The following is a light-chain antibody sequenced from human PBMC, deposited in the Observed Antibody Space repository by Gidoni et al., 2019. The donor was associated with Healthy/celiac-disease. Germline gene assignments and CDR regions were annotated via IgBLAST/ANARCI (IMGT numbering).Light chain of an antibody. V-gene: IGKV3-11*01. CDR1: QSVSSY. CDR3: QQRSNSRTCT. CDR2: EAS. Sequence: IVLTQPPATVSLSPGARATRSCRASQSVSSYLAWYQQKPGQAPRLLIYEASNRATGIPARFSGSGSGTDFTLTISSLQAEDVAVYYCQQRSNSRTCTFGQGTKVEIK. J-gene: IGKJ1*01.